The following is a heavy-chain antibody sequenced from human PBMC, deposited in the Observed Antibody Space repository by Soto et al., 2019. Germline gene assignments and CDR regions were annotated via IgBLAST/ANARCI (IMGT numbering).Heavy chain of an antibody. Sequence: PGVSLRLSCAAYGFTLSSYVIHWVRQAPGKGLEWVAIIWYDGSNKYYADSVKGRFTISRDNSKKMVYLQMNSLRAEDTAVYYCARPTYYYDSSGPPAYWGQGT. CDR1: GFTLSSYV. CDR3: ARPTYYYDSSGPPAY. J-gene: IGHJ4*02. D-gene: IGHD3-22*01. CDR2: IWYDGSNK. V-gene: IGHV3-33*01.